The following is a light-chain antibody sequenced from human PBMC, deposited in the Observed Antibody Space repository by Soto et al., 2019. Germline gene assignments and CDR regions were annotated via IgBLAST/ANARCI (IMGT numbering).Light chain of an antibody. CDR2: DAY. CDR3: KHYATSPGA. CDR1: QSVSNC. Sequence: EIVLTQSPATLSLSPGERATLSCRASQSVSNCLAWYQQKPGQAHRLLIYDAYNRATGIQARFSGSGSGTDFTLTIRRLQPEDFAVYCCKHYATSPGACGGGTKVDIK. J-gene: IGKJ4*02. V-gene: IGKV3-11*01.